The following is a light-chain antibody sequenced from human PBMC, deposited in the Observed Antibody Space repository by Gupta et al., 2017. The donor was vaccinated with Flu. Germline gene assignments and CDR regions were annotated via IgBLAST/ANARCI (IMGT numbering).Light chain of an antibody. V-gene: IGKV2-28*01. CDR2: LGS. CDR3: RQALQTPRT. CDR1: QSTLHSSNRYYY. J-gene: IGKJ1*01. Sequence: IVMTLYPLSLHVHHAEPASLSCRSSQSTLHSSNRYYYLDWYLQKPGQSPQLLIYLGSSRASGVPGRFSGSGSGTDFTLRISRVEAEDVGIYYCRQALQTPRTFGQGTKVEIK.